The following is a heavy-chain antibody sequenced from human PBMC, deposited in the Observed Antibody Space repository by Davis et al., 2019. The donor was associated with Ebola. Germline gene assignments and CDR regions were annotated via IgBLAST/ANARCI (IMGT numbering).Heavy chain of an antibody. D-gene: IGHD7-27*01. CDR3: GRDFNWGWDE. CDR2: IKPDGSEK. Sequence: GESLKISCVVSGLTFSNCWMSWVRQAPGKGLEWVANIKPDGSEKYYVDSVKGRFTISRDNAKNSLYLQMNSLRAEDTAVYYCGRDFNWGWDEWGQGTLVTVSS. CDR1: GLTFSNCW. J-gene: IGHJ4*02. V-gene: IGHV3-7*03.